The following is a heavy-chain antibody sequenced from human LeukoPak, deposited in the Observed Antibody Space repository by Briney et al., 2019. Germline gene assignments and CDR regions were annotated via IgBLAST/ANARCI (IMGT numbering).Heavy chain of an antibody. D-gene: IGHD3-10*01. CDR3: ARHNHYGSEAHYYMDV. CDR1: GGSFSGYY. J-gene: IGHJ6*03. V-gene: IGHV4-34*01. Sequence: PSETLSLTCAVYGGSFSGYYWSWIRQPPGKGLEWIGEINHSGSTNYNPSLKSRVTISVDTSKNQFSLKLSSVTAADTAVYYCARHNHYGSEAHYYMDVWGKGTTVTVSS. CDR2: INHSGST.